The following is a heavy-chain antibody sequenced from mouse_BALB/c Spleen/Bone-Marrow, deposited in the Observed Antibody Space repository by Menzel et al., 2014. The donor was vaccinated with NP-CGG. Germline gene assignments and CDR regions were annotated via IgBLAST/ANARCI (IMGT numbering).Heavy chain of an antibody. J-gene: IGHJ1*01. CDR1: GYTFTSYW. V-gene: IGHV1-74*01. CDR2: IDPYDSEA. Sequence: QVQLQQSGAELVRPGASVNLSCKASGYTFTSYWMNWVMQRPEQGLEWIGRIDPYDSEAHYNQKFKDKAILTVDKSSSTAYMQLISLTSEDSAVYYCARSGSNFGRFFDVWGAGTTVTVSP. CDR3: ARSGSNFGRFFDV. D-gene: IGHD2-5*01.